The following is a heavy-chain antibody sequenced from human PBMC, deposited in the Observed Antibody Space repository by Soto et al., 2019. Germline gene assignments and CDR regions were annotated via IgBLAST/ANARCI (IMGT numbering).Heavy chain of an antibody. CDR2: IIPIFGTA. D-gene: IGHD5-12*01. CDR1: GGTFSSYA. CDR3: VRDSGGYEYPDYYYSGMDV. J-gene: IGHJ6*02. V-gene: IGHV1-69*06. Sequence: QVQLVQSGAEVKKPGSSVKVSCKASGGTFSSYAISWVRQAPGQGLEWMGGIIPIFGTANYAQKFQGRVTITADKSTSTAYMELSSLRSEDTAVYYCVRDSGGYEYPDYYYSGMDVWGQGTTVTVSS.